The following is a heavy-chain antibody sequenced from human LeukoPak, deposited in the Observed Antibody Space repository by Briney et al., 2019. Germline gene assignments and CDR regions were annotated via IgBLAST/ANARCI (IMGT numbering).Heavy chain of an antibody. CDR1: GYTFTNYD. CDR3: TRSGFGGGVRFDL. J-gene: IGHJ4*02. V-gene: IGHV1-8*01. Sequence: ASVKVSCKASGYTFTNYDINWVLQAAGQGLEWMGWMNTNSGDTDYVQKFRGKVTMTRDTSISTAYMELSSLTYEDSAVYYCTRSGFGGGVRFDLWGQGTPVTVSS. CDR2: MNTNSGDT. D-gene: IGHD3-16*01.